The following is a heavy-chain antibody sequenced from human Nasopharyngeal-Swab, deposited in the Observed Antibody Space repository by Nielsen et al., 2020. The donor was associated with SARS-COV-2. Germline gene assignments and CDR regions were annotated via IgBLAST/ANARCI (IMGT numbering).Heavy chain of an antibody. CDR1: GFTFSSYA. V-gene: IGHV3-30-3*02. CDR3: ASAATPSTSCCYVGIAY. J-gene: IGHJ4*02. Sequence: GGSLRLSCAASGFTFSSYAMHWVRQAPGKGLEWVAVISYDGSNKYYADSVKGRFTISRDNSKNTLYLQMNSLRAEDTAVYYCASAATPSTSCCYVGIAYWGQGSLVTVSS. D-gene: IGHD2-2*01. CDR2: ISYDGSNK.